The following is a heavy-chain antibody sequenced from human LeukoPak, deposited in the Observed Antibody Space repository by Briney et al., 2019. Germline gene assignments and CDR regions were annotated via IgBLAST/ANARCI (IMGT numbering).Heavy chain of an antibody. J-gene: IGHJ4*02. CDR1: GFTFSSYA. V-gene: IGHV3-23*01. D-gene: IGHD6-13*01. CDR3: ANLYSTNY. Sequence: GGSLRLSCEASGFTFSSYAMTWVRQAPGKGLEWVSGIGSSGVSTYYADSVKGRFTISRDNSKNTLYLQMNSLRVEDTALYYCANLYSTNYWGQGTLVTVSS. CDR2: IGSSGVST.